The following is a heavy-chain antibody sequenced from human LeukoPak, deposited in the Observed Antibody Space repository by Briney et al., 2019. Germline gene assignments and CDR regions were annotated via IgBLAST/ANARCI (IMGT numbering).Heavy chain of an antibody. J-gene: IGHJ3*02. D-gene: IGHD1-14*01. CDR1: AYTFTCYY. CDR2: IDPNNGDT. CDR3: ARRSRNGLDAFDI. V-gene: IGHV1-2*02. Sequence: ASVKASCKASAYTFTCYYLHWVRQAPGQGLQWMGWIDPNNGDTEYAQKFQGRVTMTRDRSISTAYMELGRLTSDDTAVYYCARRSRNGLDAFDIWGQGTMVTVSS.